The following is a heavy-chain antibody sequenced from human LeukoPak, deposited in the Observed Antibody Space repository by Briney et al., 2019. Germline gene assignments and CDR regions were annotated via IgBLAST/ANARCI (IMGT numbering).Heavy chain of an antibody. V-gene: IGHV3-23*01. Sequence: GGSLRLSCATSGFSFSSYAISWVRQAPGKGLEWVSAMSSSDDGRYYAASVRGRFTISRDTSRSTLYLQMNSLRAEDAAVYYCAKAPVTSCRGAFCYPFDYWGQGTLVTVSS. CDR2: MSSSDDGR. D-gene: IGHD2-15*01. J-gene: IGHJ4*02. CDR1: GFSFSSYA. CDR3: AKAPVTSCRGAFCYPFDY.